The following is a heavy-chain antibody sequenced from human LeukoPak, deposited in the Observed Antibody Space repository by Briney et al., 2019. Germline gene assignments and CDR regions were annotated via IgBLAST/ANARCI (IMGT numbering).Heavy chain of an antibody. J-gene: IGHJ4*02. D-gene: IGHD6-19*01. V-gene: IGHV4-34*01. CDR1: GGPFSGYY. CDR3: ARGVRRGVAGEKFDY. Sequence: SETLSLTCAVYGGPFSGYYWSWIRQPPGKGLEWIGEINHSGSTNYNPSLKSRVTISVDTSKNQFSLKLSSVTAADTAVYYCARGVRRGVAGEKFDYWGQGTLVTVSS. CDR2: INHSGST.